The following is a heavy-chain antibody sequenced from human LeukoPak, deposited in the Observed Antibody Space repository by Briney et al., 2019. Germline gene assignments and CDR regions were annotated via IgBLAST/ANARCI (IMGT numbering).Heavy chain of an antibody. CDR1: GGSISSYY. CDR3: ARHPPPMGSSGWYSWFDP. V-gene: IGHV4-59*08. J-gene: IGHJ5*02. CDR2: IYYSGST. D-gene: IGHD6-19*01. Sequence: PSETLSLTCTVSGGSISSYYWSWIRQPPGKGLEWIGYIYYSGSTNYNPSLKSRVTISVDTSKNQFSLKLSSVTAADTAVYYCARHPPPMGSSGWYSWFDPWGQGTLVTVSS.